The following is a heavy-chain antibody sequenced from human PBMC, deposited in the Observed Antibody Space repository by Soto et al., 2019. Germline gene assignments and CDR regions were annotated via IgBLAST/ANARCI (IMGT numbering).Heavy chain of an antibody. J-gene: IGHJ4*02. Sequence: QVQLVESGGGVVQRGRSLRLSCATSGFTFSNYGMHWVRQVPGKGLEWVASIWYDGSFKNYAASVQGRFTISRDNSENTVSLQMNSLRVEDTAMYFCAKDSNVAVAGADSWGQGTLVTVSS. CDR1: GFTFSNYG. V-gene: IGHV3-33*06. D-gene: IGHD6-19*01. CDR2: IWYDGSFK. CDR3: AKDSNVAVAGADS.